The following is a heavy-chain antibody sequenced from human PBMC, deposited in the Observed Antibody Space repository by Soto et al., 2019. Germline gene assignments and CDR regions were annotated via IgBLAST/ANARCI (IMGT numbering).Heavy chain of an antibody. J-gene: IGHJ4*02. CDR1: GFTFSSYA. V-gene: IGHV3-23*01. CDR3: AKDALGYCISTSCLGPDY. CDR2: ISGSGGST. D-gene: IGHD2-2*01. Sequence: EVQLLESGGGLVQPGGSLRLSCAASGFTFSSYAMSWVRQAPGKGLEWVSAISGSGGSTYYADSVKGRFTISRDNSKNTLYLNMNSLRAEDTAVYYCAKDALGYCISTSCLGPDYWGQGTLVTVSS.